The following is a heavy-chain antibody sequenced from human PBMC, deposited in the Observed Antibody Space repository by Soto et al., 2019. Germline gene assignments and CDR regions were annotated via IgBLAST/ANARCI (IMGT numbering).Heavy chain of an antibody. CDR2: RYYTGSD. CDR3: ARGFRTTAGWFDA. CDR1: NGSISSDGYY. V-gene: IGHV4-31*03. Sequence: QVQLQQSGPGLVKPSQTLSLSCSVSNGSISSDGYYWTWVRQHPGKGLEWIGYRYYTGSDYYNPSLNGRVSISVDTAENKFYLTLTSVTAADTAVYYCARGFRTTAGWFDACGQGALVTVSS. J-gene: IGHJ5*02. D-gene: IGHD6-13*01.